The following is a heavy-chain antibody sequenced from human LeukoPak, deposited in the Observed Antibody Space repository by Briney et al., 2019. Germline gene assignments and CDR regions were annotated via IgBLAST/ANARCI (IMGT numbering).Heavy chain of an antibody. CDR3: ARGNRNWNYEFNWFDP. Sequence: KASETLSLTCTVSGGSISSSSYYWGWIRQPPGRGLEWIGSIYYSGSTYYNPSLKSRVTISVDTSKNQFSLKLSSVTAADTAVYYCARGNRNWNYEFNWFDPWGQGTLVTVSS. CDR2: IYYSGST. D-gene: IGHD1-7*01. J-gene: IGHJ5*02. CDR1: GGSISSSSYY. V-gene: IGHV4-39*07.